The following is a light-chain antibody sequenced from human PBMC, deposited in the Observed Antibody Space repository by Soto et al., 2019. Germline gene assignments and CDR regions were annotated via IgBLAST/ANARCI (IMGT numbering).Light chain of an antibody. CDR2: EFS. J-gene: IGLJ1*01. V-gene: IGLV2-14*01. Sequence: QSVLTQPASVSGSPGQSITISCTGTSSDVGGYNYVSWYQQHPGKAPKLMIYEFSNRPSGVSNRFSGSKSGNTASLTISGLQSEDEADYYCSSSTSSSTRVFGTGTQRTVL. CDR1: SSDVGGYNY. CDR3: SSSTSSSTRV.